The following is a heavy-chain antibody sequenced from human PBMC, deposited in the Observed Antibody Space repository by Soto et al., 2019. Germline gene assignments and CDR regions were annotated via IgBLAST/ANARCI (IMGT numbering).Heavy chain of an antibody. CDR2: MNPNTGNT. V-gene: IGHV1-8*01. CDR1: GYTFTDYD. J-gene: IGHJ4*02. CDR3: ARGKLATMTDF. Sequence: QVQLVQSGAEVKKPGAPVKVSCKASGYTFTDYDINGVRQATGQGLEWMGWMNPNTGNTRYAQNFQGRLIMTRDTSISTAYMELSSLRSEDTAVYYCARGKLATMTDFWGQGTLVTVSS. D-gene: IGHD5-12*01.